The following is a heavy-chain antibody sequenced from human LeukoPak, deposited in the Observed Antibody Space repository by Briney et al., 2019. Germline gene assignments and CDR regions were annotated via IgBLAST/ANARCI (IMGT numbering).Heavy chain of an antibody. Sequence: GGSLRLSCRTCGFSFGDYSMSWLRQAPGKGLEGVGFIRRKASGATTEYAPSVKGRFTISRDDSESIAYLQINSLKTEDTAVYFCTRRRGYVFDYWGQGTLVTVSS. D-gene: IGHD5-12*01. CDR2: IRRKASGATT. CDR3: TRRRGYVFDY. CDR1: GFSFGDYS. J-gene: IGHJ4*02. V-gene: IGHV3-49*03.